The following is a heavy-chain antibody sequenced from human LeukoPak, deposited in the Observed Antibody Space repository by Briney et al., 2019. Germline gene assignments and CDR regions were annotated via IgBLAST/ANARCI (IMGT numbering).Heavy chain of an antibody. D-gene: IGHD5-24*01. CDR1: GFTFSSYA. Sequence: PGGSLRLSCAASGFTFSSYAMSWVRQAPGKGLEWVSGISGSGGSTYYADSVKGRFTISRDNSKNALYLQMNSLRAEDTAVYYCASVATIYFDYWGQGTLVTVSS. J-gene: IGHJ4*02. CDR2: ISGSGGST. V-gene: IGHV3-23*01. CDR3: ASVATIYFDY.